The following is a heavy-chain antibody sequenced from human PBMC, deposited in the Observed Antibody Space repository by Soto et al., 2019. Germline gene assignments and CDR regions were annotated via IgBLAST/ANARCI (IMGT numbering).Heavy chain of an antibody. CDR1: GGSFGSYA. V-gene: IGHV1-69*06. J-gene: IGHJ5*02. CDR2: IIPLYGTV. D-gene: IGHD6-19*01. Sequence: QVQLMQSGAEVKKAGSSVKVSCKASGGSFGSYAVSWVRQAPGQGLEWMGGIIPLYGTVTYAQKHRGRVTITADKSTTTAYMELSSLHSADSAVYFCAFHSASSEDYFTSLSAFDPWGQGTLVTVSS. CDR3: AFHSASSEDYFTSLSAFDP.